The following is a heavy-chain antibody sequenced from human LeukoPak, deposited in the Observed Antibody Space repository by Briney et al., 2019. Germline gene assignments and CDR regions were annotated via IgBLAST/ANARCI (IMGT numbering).Heavy chain of an antibody. J-gene: IGHJ6*03. Sequence: GGSLRLSCAASGFTFSSYGMHWVRQAPGKGLEWVAFIRYDGSNKYYADSVKGRFTISRDNSKNTLYLQMNSLRAEDTAVYYCAKDYGDYVRNYYYMDVWGKGTTVIISS. CDR3: AKDYGDYVRNYYYMDV. CDR2: IRYDGSNK. D-gene: IGHD4-17*01. V-gene: IGHV3-30*02. CDR1: GFTFSSYG.